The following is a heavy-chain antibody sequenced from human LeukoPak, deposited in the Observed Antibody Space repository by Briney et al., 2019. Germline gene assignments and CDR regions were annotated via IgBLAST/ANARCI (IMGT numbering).Heavy chain of an antibody. Sequence: SETLSLTCTVSGGSISSSSYYWGWNRQPPGKGLGWIGSIYYSGSTYYNPSLKTRVTISVDTSKNQFSLKLSSVTAADTAVYYCARNDGDYRTIPWGQGTLVTVSS. D-gene: IGHD4-17*01. CDR2: IYYSGST. CDR3: ARNDGDYRTIP. V-gene: IGHV4-39*07. J-gene: IGHJ4*02. CDR1: GGSISSSSYY.